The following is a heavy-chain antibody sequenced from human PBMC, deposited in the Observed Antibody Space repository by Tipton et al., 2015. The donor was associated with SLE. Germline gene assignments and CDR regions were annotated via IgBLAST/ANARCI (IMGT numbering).Heavy chain of an antibody. D-gene: IGHD4-17*01. J-gene: IGHJ4*02. Sequence: SLRLSCAASGFTISDNNMNWIRQAPGKGLEWVSVLYRSGSTYYTDSVKGRFTISRDDSKNTLYLQMNSLRAEDTAVYYCARDPATVTSYYFDYWGQGTLVTVSS. CDR1: GFTISDNN. V-gene: IGHV3-53*05. CDR3: ARDPATVTSYYFDY. CDR2: LYRSGST.